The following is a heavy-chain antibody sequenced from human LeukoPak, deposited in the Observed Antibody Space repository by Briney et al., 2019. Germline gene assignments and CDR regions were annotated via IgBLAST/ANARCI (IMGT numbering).Heavy chain of an antibody. Sequence: ASVKVSCKASGYTFTSYGISWVRQAPGQGLEWMGRISAYNGNTNYAQKLQGRVTMTTDTSTSTAYMELRSLRSDDTAVYYCAREALWFGGAYGMDVWGKGTTVTVSS. V-gene: IGHV1-18*04. D-gene: IGHD3-10*01. CDR1: GYTFTSYG. CDR3: AREALWFGGAYGMDV. J-gene: IGHJ6*04. CDR2: ISAYNGNT.